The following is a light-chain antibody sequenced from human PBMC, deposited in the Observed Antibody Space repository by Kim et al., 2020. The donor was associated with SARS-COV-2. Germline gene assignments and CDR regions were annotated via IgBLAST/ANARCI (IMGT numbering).Light chain of an antibody. CDR3: QQRTNWRT. J-gene: IGKJ1*01. Sequence: EVVLTQSPATLSLSPGERATLSCRASQSVSSYLAWYQQKPGQAPRLLIYDASTRAPGIPARFSGSGSGTDFTLTISNLEPEDFAVHYCQQRTNWRTFGQGTKVDIK. V-gene: IGKV3-11*01. CDR1: QSVSSY. CDR2: DAS.